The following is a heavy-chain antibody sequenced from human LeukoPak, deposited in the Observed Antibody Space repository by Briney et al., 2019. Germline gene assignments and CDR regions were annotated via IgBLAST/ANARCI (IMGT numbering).Heavy chain of an antibody. CDR1: GFTLSSYG. CDR2: IYSGGST. V-gene: IGHV3-23*03. CDR3: AKRSAESSGYFDY. D-gene: IGHD6-19*01. J-gene: IGHJ4*02. Sequence: GGSLRLSCAASGFTLSSYGMSWVRQAPGKGLEWASLIYSGGSTYYADSVKGRFTISRDNSKNTLYLQMNSLRAEDTGVYYCAKRSAESSGYFDYWGQGTLVTVSS.